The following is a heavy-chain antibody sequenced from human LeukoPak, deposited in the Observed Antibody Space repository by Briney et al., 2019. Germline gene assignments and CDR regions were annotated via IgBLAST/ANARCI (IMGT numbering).Heavy chain of an antibody. J-gene: IGHJ4*02. D-gene: IGHD2/OR15-2a*01. CDR1: GYTFTNYF. CDR3: ARGQNKCLGH. V-gene: IGHV1-46*01. Sequence: ASVTVSCKASGYTFTNYFMHWVRQAPGQGLEWMGVINPSGGGTTYAQRFQGRVTMTRDTSTSTVHMELSSLRSEDTAVYYCARGQNKCLGHWGQGTLVTVPS. CDR2: INPSGGGT.